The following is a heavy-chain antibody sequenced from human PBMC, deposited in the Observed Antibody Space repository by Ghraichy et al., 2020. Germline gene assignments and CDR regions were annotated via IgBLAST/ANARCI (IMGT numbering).Heavy chain of an antibody. Sequence: GESLNISCAASGFTFISYWMTWVRQAPGKGLEWVANIKQDASEKYYVDSVKGRFTISRDNAKNSVYLQMHSLRAEDTAVYYCARDYYYDSSGYLDYYYGMDVWGQGTTVTVSS. CDR2: IKQDASEK. CDR3: ARDYYYDSSGYLDYYYGMDV. J-gene: IGHJ6*02. D-gene: IGHD3-22*01. V-gene: IGHV3-7*01. CDR1: GFTFISYW.